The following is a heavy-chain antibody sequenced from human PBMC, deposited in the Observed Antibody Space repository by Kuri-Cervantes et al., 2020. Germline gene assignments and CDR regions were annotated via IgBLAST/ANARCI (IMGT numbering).Heavy chain of an antibody. CDR3: ARQRGSPSFDY. CDR1: GGSISSSSYY. V-gene: IGHV4-39*01. Sequence: GSLRLSCTVSGGSISSSSYYWGWIRQPPGKGLEWIGSIYYGGSTYYNPSLKSRVTISVDTSKNQFSLKLSSVTAADTAVYYCARQRGSPSFDYWGQGTLVTVSS. D-gene: IGHD6-13*01. CDR2: IYYGGST. J-gene: IGHJ4*02.